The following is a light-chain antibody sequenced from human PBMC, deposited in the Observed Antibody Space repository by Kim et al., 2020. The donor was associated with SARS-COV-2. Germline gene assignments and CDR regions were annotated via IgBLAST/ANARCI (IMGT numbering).Light chain of an antibody. CDR3: NSRDSNDYVV. CDR1: SLRSYY. J-gene: IGLJ2*01. Sequence: SSELTQDPTLALALGQIVRITCPGDSLRSYYATWYQQKPGQAPKVVIYGKDNRPSGVPDRFSGSSSGNTAYLTITGTQAGDEAHYYCNSRDSNDYVVF. CDR2: GKD. V-gene: IGLV3-19*01.